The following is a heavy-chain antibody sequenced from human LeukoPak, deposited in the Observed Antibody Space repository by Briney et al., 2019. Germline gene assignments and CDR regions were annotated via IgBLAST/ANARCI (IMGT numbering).Heavy chain of an antibody. Sequence: GGSLRLSCAASGFTFSSFPMHWVRQAPGKGLEWVVVVSPDGSVENYADSVKGRFTISRDNSKNTVYLQMNSLRTEDTAVYYCARAGITSTYYHYYMDVWGKGTTVTVSS. CDR1: GFTFSSFP. CDR2: VSPDGSVE. D-gene: IGHD3-10*01. V-gene: IGHV3-30*01. J-gene: IGHJ6*03. CDR3: ARAGITSTYYHYYMDV.